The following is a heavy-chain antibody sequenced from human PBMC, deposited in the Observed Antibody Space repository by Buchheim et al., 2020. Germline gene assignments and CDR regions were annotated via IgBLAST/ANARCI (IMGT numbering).Heavy chain of an antibody. D-gene: IGHD2-15*01. CDR1: GGSFSGYY. V-gene: IGHV4-34*01. Sequence: QVQLQQWGAGLLKPSETLSLTCAVYGGSFSGYYWSWIRQPPGKGLEWIGEIYHSGSTNYNPSLKSRVTISVDKSKNQFSLKLSSVTAADTAVYYCARRYCSGGSCYFDYWGQGTL. CDR3: ARRYCSGGSCYFDY. CDR2: IYHSGST. J-gene: IGHJ4*02.